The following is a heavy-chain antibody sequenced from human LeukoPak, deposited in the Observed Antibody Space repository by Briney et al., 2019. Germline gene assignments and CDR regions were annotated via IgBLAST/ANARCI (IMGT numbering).Heavy chain of an antibody. CDR1: GFTFSSYA. D-gene: IGHD3-16*02. V-gene: IGHV3-23*01. CDR2: ISGSGGST. CDR3: AKWKSDDYVWGSYRIMDY. J-gene: IGHJ4*02. Sequence: GGSLRLSCAASGFTFSSYAMSWVRQAPGKGLEWVSAISGSGGSTYYADSVKGRFTISRDNSKNTLYLQMNSLRAEDTAVYYCAKWKSDDYVWGSYRIMDYWGQGILVTVSS.